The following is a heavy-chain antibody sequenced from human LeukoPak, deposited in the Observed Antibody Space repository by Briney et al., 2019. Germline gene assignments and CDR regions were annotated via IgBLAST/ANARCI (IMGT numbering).Heavy chain of an antibody. V-gene: IGHV3-23*01. D-gene: IGHD3-10*01. CDR1: GFTFSSYW. CDR2: ISGSGGST. Sequence: GGSLRLSCAGSGFTFSSYWMSWVRQAPGKGLEWVSAISGSGGSTYYADSVKGRFTISRDNSKNTLYLQMNSLRAEDTAVYYCAKPRITMVRGIGQLDYWGQGTLVTVSS. CDR3: AKPRITMVRGIGQLDY. J-gene: IGHJ4*02.